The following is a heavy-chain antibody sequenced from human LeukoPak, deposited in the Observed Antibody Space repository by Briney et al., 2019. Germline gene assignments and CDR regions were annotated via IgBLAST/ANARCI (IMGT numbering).Heavy chain of an antibody. CDR1: GGSISSSSYY. Sequence: SETLSLTCTVSGGSISSSSYYWGWIRQPQGQGLEWIGSIYYSGSTYYNPSLKSRVTISVNTSKNQFSLKLSSVTAADTAVYYCARVVVPGAVHFDYWGQGTLVTVSS. CDR2: IYYSGST. CDR3: ARVVVPGAVHFDY. D-gene: IGHD2-2*01. J-gene: IGHJ4*02. V-gene: IGHV4-39*01.